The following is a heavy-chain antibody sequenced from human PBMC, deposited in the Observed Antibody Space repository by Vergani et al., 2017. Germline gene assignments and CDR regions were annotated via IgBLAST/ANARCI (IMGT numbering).Heavy chain of an antibody. J-gene: IGHJ6*02. CDR3: ARDIATPTLVLEWFVKQYGMDV. CDR2: IKQDGSEK. V-gene: IGHV3-7*01. Sequence: EVQLVESGGGLVKPGGSLRLSCAASGFTFSSYSMNWVRQAPGKGLEWVANIKQDGSEKYYVDSVKGRFTISRDNAKNSLYLQMNSLRAEDTAVYYCARDIATPTLVLEWFVKQYGMDVWGQGTTVTVSS. CDR1: GFTFSSYS. D-gene: IGHD3-3*01.